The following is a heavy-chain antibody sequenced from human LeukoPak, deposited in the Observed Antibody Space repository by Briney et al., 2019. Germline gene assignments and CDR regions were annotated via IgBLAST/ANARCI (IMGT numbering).Heavy chain of an antibody. J-gene: IGHJ4*02. CDR2: IYHSGDT. V-gene: IGHV4-31*03. Sequence: PSQTLSLTSTVSGDSISSGGYYWSWIRQHPGKGLEWIGYIYHSGDTYYSPSLKSRTTISVDTSKNHFSLKMTSVSAADTAVYYCARERVSYFDNWGQGTLVTVSS. CDR1: GDSISSGGYY. CDR3: ARERVSYFDN.